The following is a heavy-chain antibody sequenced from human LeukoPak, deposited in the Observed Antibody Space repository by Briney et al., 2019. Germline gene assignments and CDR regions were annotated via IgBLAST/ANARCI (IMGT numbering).Heavy chain of an antibody. D-gene: IGHD3-10*01. V-gene: IGHV4-4*02. Sequence: SETLSLTCAVSGGSISSSSSICWTWVRQPPGEGLEWIGEIYHNGATNYNPSLKSRVTISVDTSKNQFSLKLSSVTAADTAVYYCARGSRLLWFGESPLDYWGQGTLVTVSS. CDR2: IYHNGAT. CDR3: ARGSRLLWFGESPLDY. J-gene: IGHJ4*02. CDR1: GGSISSSSSIC.